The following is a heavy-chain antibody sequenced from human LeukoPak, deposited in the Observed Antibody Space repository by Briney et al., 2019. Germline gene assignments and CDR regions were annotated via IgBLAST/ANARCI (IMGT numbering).Heavy chain of an antibody. D-gene: IGHD2-8*01. CDR2: IWYDGSNR. Sequence: PGGSLRLSCAASGFTFSSYGMHSVRQAPGKGLEWVAVIWYDGSNRYYADSVKGRFTISRDNSKNTLYLQMNSLRAEDTAVYYCAASGTNGAFDIWGQGTMVSVSS. CDR1: GFTFSSYG. CDR3: AASGTNGAFDI. V-gene: IGHV3-33*01. J-gene: IGHJ3*02.